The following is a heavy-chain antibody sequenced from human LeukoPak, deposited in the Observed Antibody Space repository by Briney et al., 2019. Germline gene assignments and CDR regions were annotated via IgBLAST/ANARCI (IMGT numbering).Heavy chain of an antibody. CDR3: ARGGSRGIFGVVIMHWFDP. J-gene: IGHJ5*02. V-gene: IGHV4-34*01. CDR1: GGSFSGYY. D-gene: IGHD3-3*01. Sequence: PSETLSLTCAVYGGSFSGYYWSWIRQPPGKGLEWIGEINHSGSTNYNPSLKSRVTISVDTSKNQFSLKLSSVTAADTAVYYCARGGSRGIFGVVIMHWFDPWGQGTLVTVSS. CDR2: INHSGST.